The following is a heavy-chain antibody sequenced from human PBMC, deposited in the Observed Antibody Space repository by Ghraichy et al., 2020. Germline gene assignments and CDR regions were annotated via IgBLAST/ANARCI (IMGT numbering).Heavy chain of an antibody. CDR3: ARTAMASHYYYYYGMDV. J-gene: IGHJ6*02. Sequence: SETLSLTCTVSGGSISSGGYYWSWIRQHPGKGLEWIGYIYYSGSTYYNPSLKSRVTISVDTSKNQFSLKLSSVTAADTAVYYCARTAMASHYYYYYGMDVWRQGTTVTVSS. CDR1: GGSISSGGYY. CDR2: IYYSGST. V-gene: IGHV4-31*03. D-gene: IGHD5-18*01.